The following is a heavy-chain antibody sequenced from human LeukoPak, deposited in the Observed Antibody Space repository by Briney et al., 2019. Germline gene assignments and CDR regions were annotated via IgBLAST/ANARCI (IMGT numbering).Heavy chain of an antibody. CDR2: ISGNGGGT. CDR1: EFTFSNYA. Sequence: GGSLRLSCVGSEFTFSNYAMSWVRQAPGRGVEWVSSISGNGGGTYYADSVKGRFTISRDNSRNTLYLQMNSLRAEDTALYYCAKDRPQYCSSVSCYVFDSWGQGTLVTVSS. J-gene: IGHJ4*02. CDR3: AKDRPQYCSSVSCYVFDS. D-gene: IGHD2-2*01. V-gene: IGHV3-23*01.